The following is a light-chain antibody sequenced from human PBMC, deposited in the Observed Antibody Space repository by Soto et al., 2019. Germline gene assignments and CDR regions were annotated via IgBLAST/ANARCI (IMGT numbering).Light chain of an antibody. V-gene: IGKV1D-17*01. CDR1: QGISKY. CDR2: AAS. CDR3: LQHKNYS. Sequence: IQMTQSPSAMSASVGDRVTITCRARQGISKYLAWFQQTPGKVPKHLIYAASSLQSGVPSGFSGCGSGTDFTLTFSSRQPEDFATYCCLQHKNYSFGGGTKVEIK. J-gene: IGKJ4*01.